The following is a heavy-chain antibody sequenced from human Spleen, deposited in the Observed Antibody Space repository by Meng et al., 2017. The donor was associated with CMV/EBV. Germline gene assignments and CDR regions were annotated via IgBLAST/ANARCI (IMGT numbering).Heavy chain of an antibody. CDR2: INHSGST. Sequence: VQLAEWVAGLLKPSGTRFLTCACYVGSFSGYYWSWIRQPPVKGLEWIGEINHSGSTNYNPSLKSRVTISVDTSKNQFSLKLSSVTAADTAVYYCAREPWFDPWGQGTLVTRLL. V-gene: IGHV4-34*01. CDR3: AREPWFDP. J-gene: IGHJ5*02. CDR1: VGSFSGYY. D-gene: IGHD1-26*01.